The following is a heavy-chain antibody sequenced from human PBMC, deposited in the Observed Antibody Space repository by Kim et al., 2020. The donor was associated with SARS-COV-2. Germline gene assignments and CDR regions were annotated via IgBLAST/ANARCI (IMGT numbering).Heavy chain of an antibody. Sequence: AQKLQGRVTMTTDTSTSTAYMELRSLRSDDTAVYYCARGSRRGDTGDFDYWGQGTLVTVSS. V-gene: IGHV1-18*01. J-gene: IGHJ4*02. CDR3: ARGSRRGDTGDFDY. D-gene: IGHD5-18*01.